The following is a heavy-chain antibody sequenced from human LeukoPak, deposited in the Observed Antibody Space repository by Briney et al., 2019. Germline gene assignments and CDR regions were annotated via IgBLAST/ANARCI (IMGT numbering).Heavy chain of an antibody. J-gene: IGHJ4*02. CDR2: IIPIFGTA. V-gene: IGHV1-69*13. CDR1: GGTFSSYA. Sequence: GASVKVPCKASGGTFSSYAISWVRQAPGQGLEWMGGIIPIFGTANYAQKFQGRVTITADESTSTAYMELSSLRSEDTAVYYCAREYYDILTGYYNDYWGQGTLVTVSS. CDR3: AREYYDILTGYYNDY. D-gene: IGHD3-9*01.